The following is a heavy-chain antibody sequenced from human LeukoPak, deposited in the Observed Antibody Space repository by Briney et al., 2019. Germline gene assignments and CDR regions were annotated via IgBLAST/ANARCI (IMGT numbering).Heavy chain of an antibody. J-gene: IGHJ5*02. D-gene: IGHD2-2*01. CDR3: AREFNCSSTSCYYLWFDP. V-gene: IGHV1-2*02. CDR2: INPNSGGT. CDR1: GYTFTGYY. Sequence: GASVKVSCKASGYTFTGYYMRWVRQAPGQGLEWMGWINPNSGGTNYAQKFQGRVTMTRDTSISTAYMELSRLRSDDTAVYYCAREFNCSSTSCYYLWFDPWGQGTLVTVSS.